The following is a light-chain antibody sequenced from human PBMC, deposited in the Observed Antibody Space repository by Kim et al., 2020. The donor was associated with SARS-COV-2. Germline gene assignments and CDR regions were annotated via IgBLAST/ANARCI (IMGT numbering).Light chain of an antibody. J-gene: IGKJ2*03. CDR3: KQARQAPYS. CDR2: VGS. V-gene: IGKV2-28*01. Sequence: EPATISCRTSESLLHINGYNDWDGYLQKPGQSPQLLIYVGSNRASEVPDRFRGGGSGTDFTLKISSVEAEHVGVYYCKQARQAPYSFGQGTKLEI. CDR1: ESLLHINGYND.